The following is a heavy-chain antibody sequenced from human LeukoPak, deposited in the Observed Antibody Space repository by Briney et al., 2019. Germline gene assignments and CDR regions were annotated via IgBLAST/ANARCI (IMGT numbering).Heavy chain of an antibody. V-gene: IGHV1-69*13. CDR2: IIPIFGTA. CDR1: VGTFSSYA. Sequence: SVKVSFKASVGTFSSYAISWVRQAPGQGLEWMGGIIPIFGTANYAQKFQGRVTITADESTSTAYMELSSLRSEDTAVYYCARGMGVLRYPVGPFDYWGQGTLVTVSS. D-gene: IGHD3-9*01. CDR3: ARGMGVLRYPVGPFDY. J-gene: IGHJ4*02.